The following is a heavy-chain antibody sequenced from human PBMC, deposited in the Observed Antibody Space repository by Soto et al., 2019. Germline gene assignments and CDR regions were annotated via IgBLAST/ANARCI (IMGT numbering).Heavy chain of an antibody. CDR1: GYTFTGYY. CDR3: ARARSDCSSTSCYVGYFDY. CDR2: INPNSGGT. Sequence: ASVKVSCKASGYTFTGYYIHWVRQAPGQGLEWMGWINPNSGGTNYAQKFQGWVTMTRDTSISTAYMELSRLRSDDTAVYYCARARSDCSSTSCYVGYFDYWGQGTLVTVSS. J-gene: IGHJ4*02. D-gene: IGHD2-2*01. V-gene: IGHV1-2*04.